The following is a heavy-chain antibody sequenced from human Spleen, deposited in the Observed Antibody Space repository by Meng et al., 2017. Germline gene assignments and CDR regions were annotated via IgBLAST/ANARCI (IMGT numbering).Heavy chain of an antibody. V-gene: IGHV3-48*03. Sequence: GESLKISCAASGFTFSSYEMNWVRQAPGKGLEWVSYISSSGSTIYYADSVKGRFTISRDNAKNSLYLQMNSLRAEDTAVYYCARAVATVIPIYYYCYGMDVWGQGTTVTVSS. J-gene: IGHJ6*02. CDR1: GFTFSSYE. CDR3: ARAVATVIPIYYYCYGMDV. CDR2: ISSSGSTI. D-gene: IGHD4-17*01.